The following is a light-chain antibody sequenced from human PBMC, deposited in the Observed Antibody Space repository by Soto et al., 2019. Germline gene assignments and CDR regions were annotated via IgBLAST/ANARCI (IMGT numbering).Light chain of an antibody. V-gene: IGLV2-8*01. J-gene: IGLJ3*02. CDR3: SSHADSYNWV. CDR2: EVS. CDR1: STDVGGYNY. Sequence: QSALTQPPSASGSAGQSVTISCTGTSTDVGGYNYVSWYQQHPGKAPKLMIYEVSKRPSGVPDRFSGSKSGNTASLTVSGLQAEDEADYYCSSHADSYNWVFGGGTQLTVL.